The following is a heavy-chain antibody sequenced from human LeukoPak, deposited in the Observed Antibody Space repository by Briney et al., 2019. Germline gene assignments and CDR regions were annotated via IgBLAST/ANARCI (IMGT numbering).Heavy chain of an antibody. CDR1: GFTVSSDY. Sequence: PGGSLRLSCAASGFTVSSDYMSWVRQAPGKGPEWVAVIYSSGTTYYADSVKGRFTISRDNSKNTLYLQMNSLRAEDTAVYYCAKGGYYDSSGYYYGDSWGQGTLVTVSS. V-gene: IGHV3-53*01. D-gene: IGHD3-22*01. J-gene: IGHJ5*01. CDR2: IYSSGTT. CDR3: AKGGYYDSSGYYYGDS.